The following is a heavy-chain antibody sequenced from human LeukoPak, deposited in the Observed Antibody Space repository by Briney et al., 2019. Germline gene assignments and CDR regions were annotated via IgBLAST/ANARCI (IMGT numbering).Heavy chain of an antibody. CDR2: IYPGDSDT. D-gene: IGHD3-10*01. J-gene: IGHJ4*02. V-gene: IGHV5-51*01. CDR1: GYSFTSYW. CDR3: ASSYGSGSVDFDY. Sequence: GESLKISCEGPGYSFTSYWIGWVRQMPGKGLEWMGIIYPGDSDTRYSPSFQGQVTISADKSISTAYLQWSSLKASDTAMYYCASSYGSGSVDFDYWGQGTLVTVSS.